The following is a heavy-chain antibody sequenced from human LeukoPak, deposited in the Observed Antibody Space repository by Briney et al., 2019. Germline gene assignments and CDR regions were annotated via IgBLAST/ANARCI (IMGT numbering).Heavy chain of an antibody. CDR3: ARDERSSGWLSIDY. D-gene: IGHD6-19*01. CDR1: GFTFSSYR. Sequence: GGSLRLSCAASGFTFSSYRMNWVRQAPGKGLEWVSYISSSGSTIYYADSVKGRFTISRDNAKNSLYLQMDSLRAEDTAVYYCARDERSSGWLSIDYWGQGTLVTVSS. CDR2: ISSSGSTI. V-gene: IGHV3-48*04. J-gene: IGHJ4*02.